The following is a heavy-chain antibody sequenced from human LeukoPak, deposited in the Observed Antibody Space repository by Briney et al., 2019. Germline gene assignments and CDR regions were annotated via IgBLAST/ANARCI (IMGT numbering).Heavy chain of an antibody. CDR1: GFTVRNNY. J-gene: IGHJ4*02. Sequence: GGSLRLSCAASGFTVRNNYMSWVRQAPGKGLEWVSSISGSGGSTYYADSVKGRFTISRDNSKNTLYLQMNSLRAEDTAVYYCAKGGFSPFDYWGQGTLVTVSS. CDR3: AKGGFSPFDY. D-gene: IGHD3-3*02. V-gene: IGHV3-23*01. CDR2: ISGSGGST.